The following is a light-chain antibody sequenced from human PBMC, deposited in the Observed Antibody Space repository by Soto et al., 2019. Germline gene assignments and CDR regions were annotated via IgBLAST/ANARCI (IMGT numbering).Light chain of an antibody. CDR3: QQYVSIPLT. Sequence: EIVLTQSPATLSLSPGERATLSCRASHSVGTYLAWYQQKPGQAPRLLIYGASIRATGIPDRFSGSGSGTDFTHTISRLEPEDFAVYSCQQYVSIPLTFGGGTK. J-gene: IGKJ4*01. CDR1: HSVGTY. CDR2: GAS. V-gene: IGKV3-20*01.